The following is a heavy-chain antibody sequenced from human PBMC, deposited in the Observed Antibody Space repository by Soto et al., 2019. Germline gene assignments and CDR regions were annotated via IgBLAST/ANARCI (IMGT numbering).Heavy chain of an antibody. D-gene: IGHD3-3*01. CDR3: AREGGDFVQVPYY. CDR1: GVSINRGDYY. Sequence: QVRLQESGPKLVRPSQTLSLTCSVSGVSINRGDYYWSWIRQSPGRGLEWIGSIYYNGDTNYNPSLGRRVTMSVDTSKHQFFLDLQSVVAADTAVCAREGGDFVQVPYYWGQGTLITVSS. J-gene: IGHJ4*02. CDR2: IYYNGDT. V-gene: IGHV4-30-4*01.